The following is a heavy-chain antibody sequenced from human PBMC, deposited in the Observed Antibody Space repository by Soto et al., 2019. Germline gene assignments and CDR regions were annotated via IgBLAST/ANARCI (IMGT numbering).Heavy chain of an antibody. Sequence: ASVKVSCKASGGTFSSYAISWARQAPGQGLEWMGGIIPIFGTANYAQKFQGRVTITADESTSTAYMELSSLRSEDTAVYYCARGLDYYDSSLPPWYWGQGTLVTVSS. J-gene: IGHJ4*02. CDR3: ARGLDYYDSSLPPWY. CDR2: IIPIFGTA. CDR1: GGTFSSYA. V-gene: IGHV1-69*13. D-gene: IGHD3-22*01.